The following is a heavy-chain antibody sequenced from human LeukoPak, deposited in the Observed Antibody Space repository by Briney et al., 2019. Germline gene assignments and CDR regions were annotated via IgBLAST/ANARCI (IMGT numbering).Heavy chain of an antibody. V-gene: IGHV3-53*01. J-gene: IGHJ5*02. CDR1: GFTVSSNY. CDR3: TGNWGSDNWFDP. D-gene: IGHD7-27*01. Sequence: PGGSLRLSCAASGFTVSSNYMTWVRQAPGKGLEWVSVIYSGGSTYYADSVKGRFTISRDNSKNTLYLQMNSLRAEDTAVYYCTGNWGSDNWFDPWGQGTLVTVSS. CDR2: IYSGGST.